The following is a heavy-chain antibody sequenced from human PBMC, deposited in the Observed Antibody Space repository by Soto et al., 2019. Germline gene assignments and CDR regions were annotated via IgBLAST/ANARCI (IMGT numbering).Heavy chain of an antibody. CDR2: MNPNSGNT. V-gene: IGHV1-8*01. Sequence: GASVKVSCKPSGYTFTSYDLNWVRQATGQGPEWMGWMNPNSGNTGYAQKFQSRVTMTRNTSISTAYMELSSLRSEDTAVYYCARSYRSSWYNNYYYYYGMDVWGQGTTVTVSS. CDR3: ARSYRSSWYNNYYYYYGMDV. CDR1: GYTFTSYD. J-gene: IGHJ6*02. D-gene: IGHD6-13*01.